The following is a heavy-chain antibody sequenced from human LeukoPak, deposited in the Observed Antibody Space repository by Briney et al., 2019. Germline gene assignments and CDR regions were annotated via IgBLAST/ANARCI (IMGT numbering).Heavy chain of an antibody. CDR3: ASFIAAAGTSDY. CDR1: GFTFSSYS. V-gene: IGHV3-21*01. D-gene: IGHD6-13*01. Sequence: GGSLRLSCAASGFTFSSYSMNWVRQAPGKGLEWVSSISSSDTYIYHADSVKGRFTISRDNAKNSLYLQMNSLRVEDTAVYYCASFIAAAGTSDYWGQGTLVTVSS. J-gene: IGHJ4*02. CDR2: ISSSDTYI.